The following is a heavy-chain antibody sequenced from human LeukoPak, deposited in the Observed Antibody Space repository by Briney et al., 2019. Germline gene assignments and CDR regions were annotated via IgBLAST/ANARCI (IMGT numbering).Heavy chain of an antibody. Sequence: SETLSLTCAVSGGSISSSNWWSWVRQPPGKGLEWIGEIYHSGSTNHNPSLKSRVTISVDKPKNQFSLKLSSVTAADTAVYYCARITVGVGAFDIWGQGTMVTVSS. V-gene: IGHV4-4*02. CDR3: ARITVGVGAFDI. CDR1: GGSISSSNW. CDR2: IYHSGST. J-gene: IGHJ3*02. D-gene: IGHD3-22*01.